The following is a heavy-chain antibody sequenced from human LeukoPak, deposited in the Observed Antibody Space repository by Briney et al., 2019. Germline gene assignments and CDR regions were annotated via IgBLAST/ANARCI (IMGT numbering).Heavy chain of an antibody. D-gene: IGHD3-9*01. Sequence: GGSLRLSCAASGFTFSSYDMHWVRQATGRGLEWVSAIGTAGDTYYPCSVKGRFTISRETAKNSLYLQMNSLRAGDTAVYYCARVPKGVLTGYYFGMDVWGQGTTVTVSS. V-gene: IGHV3-13*01. CDR2: IGTAGDT. J-gene: IGHJ6*02. CDR1: GFTFSSYD. CDR3: ARVPKGVLTGYYFGMDV.